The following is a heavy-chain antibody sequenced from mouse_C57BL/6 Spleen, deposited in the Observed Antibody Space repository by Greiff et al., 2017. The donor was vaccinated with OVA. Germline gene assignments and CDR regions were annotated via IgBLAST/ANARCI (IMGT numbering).Heavy chain of an antibody. Sequence: EVQLQQSGTVLARPGASVKMSCKTSGYTFTSYWMHWVNQRPGQGLEWIGAINPGNSDTSYNQKFKGQAKLTAVTSASTAYMEISSLTNEDSAVYYCTRVGSYDGYFDYWGQGTTLTVSS. CDR3: TRVGSYDGYFDY. D-gene: IGHD2-3*01. V-gene: IGHV1-5*01. J-gene: IGHJ2*01. CDR2: INPGNSDT. CDR1: GYTFTSYW.